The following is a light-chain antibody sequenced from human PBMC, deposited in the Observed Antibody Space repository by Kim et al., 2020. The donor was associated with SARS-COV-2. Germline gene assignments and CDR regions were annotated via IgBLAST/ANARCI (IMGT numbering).Light chain of an antibody. Sequence: HRVNMSCSGSSSNNGSNNVNCYQQQPGTAPHLLIYSNNPRPSGVPARFSGSKSGTSASLVISGIQSADEDDYYCAAWDDSLNGHVVFGGGTKLTVL. CDR2: SNN. CDR3: AAWDDSLNGHVV. V-gene: IGLV1-44*01. J-gene: IGLJ2*01. CDR1: SSNNGSNN.